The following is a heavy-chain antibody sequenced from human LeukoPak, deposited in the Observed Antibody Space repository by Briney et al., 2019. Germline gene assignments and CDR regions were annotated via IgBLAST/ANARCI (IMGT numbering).Heavy chain of an antibody. CDR2: IYYTGTS. D-gene: IGHD3-22*01. J-gene: IGHJ3*02. V-gene: IGHV4-59*11. CDR1: GGSISTHF. CDR3: ARDLNYYDVSTYYDAFDI. Sequence: PSETLSLTCTVSGGSISTHFWTWIRQPPGKGLEFNGNIYYTGTSNYNPSLKSRVTMSIDTAKNQFSLNLSSVTAADTAVYYCARDLNYYDVSTYYDAFDIWGQGRLVTVSS.